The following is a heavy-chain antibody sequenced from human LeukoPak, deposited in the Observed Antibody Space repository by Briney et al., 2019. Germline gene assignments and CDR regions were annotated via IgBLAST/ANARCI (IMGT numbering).Heavy chain of an antibody. D-gene: IGHD5-18*01. CDR1: GFTFSSYW. Sequence: GGSVRLSCAASGFTFSSYWMSWVRQAPGKSLEWVSGINKNNHNIGYADSVKGRFTISRDNSKSTLFLQMNSLRAEDTAVYYCAKMARYSYVGVYYFDYWGQGTLVTVSS. CDR3: AKMARYSYVGVYYFDY. J-gene: IGHJ4*02. CDR2: INKNNHNI. V-gene: IGHV3-23*05.